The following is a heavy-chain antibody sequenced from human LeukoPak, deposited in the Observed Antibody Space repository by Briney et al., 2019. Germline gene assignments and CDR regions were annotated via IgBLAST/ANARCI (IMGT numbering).Heavy chain of an antibody. CDR1: GYTFTSCG. Sequence: ASVKVSCKASGYTFTSCGISWVRQAPGQGLEWMGRISAYNGNTNYAQKLQGRVTMTTDTSTSTAYMELRSLRSDDTAVYFCARGGSSTPSPNFDYWGQGALVTVSS. J-gene: IGHJ4*02. CDR3: ARGGSSTPSPNFDY. D-gene: IGHD6-6*01. V-gene: IGHV1-18*01. CDR2: ISAYNGNT.